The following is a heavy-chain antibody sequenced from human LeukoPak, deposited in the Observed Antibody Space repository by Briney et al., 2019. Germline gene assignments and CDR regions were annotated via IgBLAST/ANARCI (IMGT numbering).Heavy chain of an antibody. D-gene: IGHD3-16*02. Sequence: GRSLRLSCAASGFTFSDYEMNWVRQAPGKGLEWVSYISSSGTTIHYADSVKGRFTISRDNAKNSVYLQMNSLRVEDTAVYYCARVRYQTADYWGQGTLVTVSS. CDR3: ARVRYQTADY. CDR1: GFTFSDYE. J-gene: IGHJ4*02. V-gene: IGHV3-48*03. CDR2: ISSSGTTI.